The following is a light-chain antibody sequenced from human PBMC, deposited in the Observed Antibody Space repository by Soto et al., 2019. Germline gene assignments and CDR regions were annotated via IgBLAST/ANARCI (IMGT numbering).Light chain of an antibody. V-gene: IGKV1-39*01. J-gene: IGKJ2*01. CDR3: QQTYSTPPHT. Sequence: DIPMTHSPSSLSASGGDRVTITCRASQTISSSLNCYQQNPGKAPKLLSYAASSLQSGVPSRFSGSESGTDLTLTISSLQPEDYATYYCQQTYSTPPHTFGQGTKLEIK. CDR2: AAS. CDR1: QTISSS.